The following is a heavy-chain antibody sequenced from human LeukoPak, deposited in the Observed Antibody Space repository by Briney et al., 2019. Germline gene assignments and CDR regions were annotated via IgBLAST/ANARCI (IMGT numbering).Heavy chain of an antibody. D-gene: IGHD2-15*01. J-gene: IGHJ4*02. CDR2: ISSSGSTI. Sequence: GGSLRLSCAASGFTFSDYYMSWIRQAPGKGLEWVSYISSSGSTIYYADSVKGRFTISRDNAKNSLYLQMNSLRAEDTAIYYCAKARSGWVVAASDYWGQGTLVTVSS. CDR3: AKARSGWVVAASDY. CDR1: GFTFSDYY. V-gene: IGHV3-11*01.